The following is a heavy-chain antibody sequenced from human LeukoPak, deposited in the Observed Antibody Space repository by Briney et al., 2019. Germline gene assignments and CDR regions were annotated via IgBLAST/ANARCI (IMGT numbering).Heavy chain of an antibody. CDR1: GGSFSGYY. J-gene: IGHJ6*03. Sequence: SETLSLTCAVYGGSFSGYYWSWIRQPPGKVLEWIGEINHSGSTNYNPSLKSRVTISVDTSKNQFSLKLSSVTAADTAVYYCARRGWYAYYYYMDVWGKGTTVTISS. CDR2: INHSGST. CDR3: ARRGWYAYYYYMDV. V-gene: IGHV4-34*01. D-gene: IGHD6-19*01.